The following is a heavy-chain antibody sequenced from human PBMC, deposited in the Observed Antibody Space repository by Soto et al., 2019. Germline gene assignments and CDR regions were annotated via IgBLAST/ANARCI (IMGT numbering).Heavy chain of an antibody. CDR3: SRHGVLWFGESPLNYYYGMDV. CDR1: GYSFTSYW. D-gene: IGHD3-10*01. CDR2: IDPSDSYT. Sequence: GESLKISCKGSGYSFTSYWISWVRQMPGKGLEWMGRIDPSDSYTNYSPSFQGHVTISADKSISTAYLQWSSLKASDTAMYYCSRHGVLWFGESPLNYYYGMDVWGQGTTVTV. V-gene: IGHV5-10-1*01. J-gene: IGHJ6*02.